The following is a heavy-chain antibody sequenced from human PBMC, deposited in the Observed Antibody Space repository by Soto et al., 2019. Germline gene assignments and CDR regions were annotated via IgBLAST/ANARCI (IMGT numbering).Heavy chain of an antibody. V-gene: IGHV4-39*01. CDR3: ANLIVFHSSYYHDY. CDR2: IYYSGST. J-gene: IGHJ4*01. D-gene: IGHD1-26*01. Sequence: SETLSLTCAVSGGSISSSSYYWGWIRQPPGKGLEWIGSIYYSGSTYYNPSLKSRGTISVDTTRNQFSLRLSHVTEADTSVYYCANLIVFHSSYYHDYWGHGTRVTVSS. CDR1: GGSISSSSYY.